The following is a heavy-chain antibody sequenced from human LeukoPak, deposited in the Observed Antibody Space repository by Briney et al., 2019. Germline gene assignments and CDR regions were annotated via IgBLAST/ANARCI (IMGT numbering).Heavy chain of an antibody. CDR2: IWYDGSKT. CDR3: ARARLGTVTGYHFDY. Sequence: GGSLRLSCAASGFTFSNFFMHWVRQAPGKGLEWVALIWYDGSKTYYVDSVKGRFTISRDNSKDTVYLQMNSLRADDTAVYHCARARLGTVTGYHFDYWGQGIPVTVSS. J-gene: IGHJ4*02. D-gene: IGHD3-9*01. CDR1: GFTFSNFF. V-gene: IGHV3-33*01.